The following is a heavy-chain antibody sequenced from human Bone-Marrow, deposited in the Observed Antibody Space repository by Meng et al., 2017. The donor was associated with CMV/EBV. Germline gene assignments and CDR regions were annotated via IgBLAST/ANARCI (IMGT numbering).Heavy chain of an antibody. Sequence: ASVKVSCKASGYTFTSYDINWVRQAPGQGLEWMGWISAYNGNTNYAQKLQGRVTMTTDTSTSTAYMELRSLRSDDTAVYYCAREGYCSSTSCSFDYWGQGTLVTVSS. CDR2: ISAYNGNT. CDR3: AREGYCSSTSCSFDY. J-gene: IGHJ4*02. V-gene: IGHV1-18*01. CDR1: GYTFTSYD. D-gene: IGHD2-2*01.